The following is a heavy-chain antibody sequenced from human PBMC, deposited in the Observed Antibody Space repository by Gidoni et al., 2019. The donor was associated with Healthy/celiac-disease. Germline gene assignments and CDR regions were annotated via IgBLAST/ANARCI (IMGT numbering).Heavy chain of an antibody. D-gene: IGHD1-26*01. CDR1: GFTVSSNY. Sequence: EVQLVESGGGLVQPGGSLRLSCAAAGFTVSSNYMSWVRQAPGKGLEWVSVIYSGGSTYYADSVKGRFTISRDNSKNTLYLQMNSLRAEDTAVYYCAREGSPPYPPYYFDYWGQGTLVTVSS. CDR2: IYSGGST. CDR3: AREGSPPYPPYYFDY. V-gene: IGHV3-66*01. J-gene: IGHJ4*02.